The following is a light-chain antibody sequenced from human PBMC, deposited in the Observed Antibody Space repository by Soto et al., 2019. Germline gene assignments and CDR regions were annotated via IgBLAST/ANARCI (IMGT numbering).Light chain of an antibody. J-gene: IGLJ3*02. CDR2: NNN. Sequence: QSVLTQPPSASGTPGQRVTISCSGSSSNIGSNSVNWYQQLPGTAPKLLIYNNNHRPSGVPDRFSGSKSGTSASLAISGLQSEDDTDYYCAAWDDSLNGPVFGGGTKVTVL. V-gene: IGLV1-44*01. CDR1: SSNIGSNS. CDR3: AAWDDSLNGPV.